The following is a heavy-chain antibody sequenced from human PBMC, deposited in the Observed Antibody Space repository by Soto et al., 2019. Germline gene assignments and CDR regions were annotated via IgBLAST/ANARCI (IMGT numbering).Heavy chain of an antibody. D-gene: IGHD3-22*01. J-gene: IGHJ4*02. Sequence: QVQLQESGPGLVKPSQTLSLTCTVSGDSVSGGDSYWSWIRQPPGKALEWIGYTSFLGYTSYTPSLKSRVTISVDMSKSQFSLRLTSVTAADTAIYYCVRGGNPYHYATSGPGTFDKWGQGTLVSVSS. CDR1: GDSVSGGDSY. CDR2: TSFLGYT. V-gene: IGHV4-30-4*01. CDR3: VRGGNPYHYATSGPGTFDK.